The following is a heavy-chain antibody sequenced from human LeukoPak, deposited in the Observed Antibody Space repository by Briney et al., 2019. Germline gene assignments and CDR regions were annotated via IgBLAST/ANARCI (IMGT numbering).Heavy chain of an antibody. CDR3: ARDLGTYYDFWSGHDY. V-gene: IGHV1-2*02. J-gene: IGHJ4*02. CDR2: INPNSGGT. D-gene: IGHD3-3*01. Sequence: VASVKVSCKASGYTFTGYYMHWVRQAPGQGLEWMGWINPNSGGTNYAQKFQGRVTMTRDTSISTAYMELSRLRSDDTAVYYRARDLGTYYDFWSGHDYWGQGTLVTVSS. CDR1: GYTFTGYY.